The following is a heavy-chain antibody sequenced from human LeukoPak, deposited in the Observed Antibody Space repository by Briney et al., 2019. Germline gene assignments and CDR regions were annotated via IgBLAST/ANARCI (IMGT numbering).Heavy chain of an antibody. CDR3: ARGVKDGSGSYYWVVVYYMDV. CDR1: GGSISSSSYY. Sequence: SETLSLTCTVSGGSISSSSYYWGWIRQPPGKGLEWIGSIYYSGSTYYNPSLKSRVTISVDTSKNQFSLKLSSVTAADTAVYYCARGVKDGSGSYYWVVVYYMDVWGKGTTVTVSS. D-gene: IGHD3-10*01. V-gene: IGHV4-39*01. CDR2: IYYSGST. J-gene: IGHJ6*03.